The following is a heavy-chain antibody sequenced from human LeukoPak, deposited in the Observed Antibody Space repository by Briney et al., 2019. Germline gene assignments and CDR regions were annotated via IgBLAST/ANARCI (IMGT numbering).Heavy chain of an antibody. J-gene: IGHJ4*02. D-gene: IGHD3-10*01. CDR3: ARARRYDGSGSEFDY. CDR2: INACNGNT. Sequence: ASVKASCKASGYTFTRYAMHWERQAPGHRLGWRVWINACNGNTKYSQKFQGRVTITTDTSASTAYMELSSMRSEDTAVSYCARARRYDGSGSEFDYSGQGTLVTAS. CDR1: GYTFTRYA. V-gene: IGHV1-3*01.